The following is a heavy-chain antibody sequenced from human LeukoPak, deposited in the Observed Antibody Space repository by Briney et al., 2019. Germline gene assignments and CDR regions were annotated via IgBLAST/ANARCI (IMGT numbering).Heavy chain of an antibody. V-gene: IGHV3-21*01. Sequence: GGSLRLSCAASGFTFSSYSMNWVRQAPGKGLEWVSSISSSSSYIYYADSVKGRFTISRDNAKNSLYLQMNSLRAEDTAVYYCARVMKWELLRYASVPDYWGQGTLVTVSS. D-gene: IGHD1-26*01. CDR1: GFTFSSYS. CDR3: ARVMKWELLRYASVPDY. CDR2: ISSSSSYI. J-gene: IGHJ4*02.